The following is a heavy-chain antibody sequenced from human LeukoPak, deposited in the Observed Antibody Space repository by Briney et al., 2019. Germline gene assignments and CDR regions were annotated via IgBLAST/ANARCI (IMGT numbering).Heavy chain of an antibody. CDR3: ARPNRAARPGLDFDC. V-gene: IGHV4-34*01. CDR1: GGSFSGYY. Sequence: SETLSLTCAVYGGSFSGYYWSWIRQPPGKGLEWIGEINHSGSTNYNPSLKSRVTISVDTSKNQFSLKLSSVTAADTAVYYCARPNRAARPGLDFDCWGQETLVTVSS. CDR2: INHSGST. D-gene: IGHD6-6*01. J-gene: IGHJ4*02.